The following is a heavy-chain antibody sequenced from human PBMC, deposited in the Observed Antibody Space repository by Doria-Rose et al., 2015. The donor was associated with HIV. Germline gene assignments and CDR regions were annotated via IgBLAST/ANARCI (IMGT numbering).Heavy chain of an antibody. D-gene: IGHD6-13*01. CDR3: ARIKSSRWYHKYYFDF. V-gene: IGHV2-26*01. Sequence: SGPVLVKPTETLTLTCTVSGVSLSSPGMGVSWIRQPPGKALEWLANMFSDDERSYKTSLKSRPTISRSTSKSQVVLTMTDMDPVDTATYYCARIKSSRWYHKYYFDFWGQGTLVIVSA. CDR1: GVSLSSPGMG. CDR2: MFSDDER. J-gene: IGHJ4*02.